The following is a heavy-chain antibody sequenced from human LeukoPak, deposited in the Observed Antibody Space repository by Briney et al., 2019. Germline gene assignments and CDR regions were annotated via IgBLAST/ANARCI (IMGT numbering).Heavy chain of an antibody. Sequence: PGGSLRLSCAASGFTFSSYWMSWVRQAPGKGLEWVANIKQDGSEKYYVDSVKGPFTISRDNAKNSLYLQMNSLRAEDTAVYYCAREGLGITIFGVVTYYYGMDVWGQGTTVTVSS. CDR2: IKQDGSEK. CDR3: AREGLGITIFGVVTYYYGMDV. J-gene: IGHJ6*02. CDR1: GFTFSSYW. D-gene: IGHD3-3*01. V-gene: IGHV3-7*01.